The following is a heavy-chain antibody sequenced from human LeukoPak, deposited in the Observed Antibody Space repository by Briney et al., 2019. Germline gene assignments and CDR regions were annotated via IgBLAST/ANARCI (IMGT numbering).Heavy chain of an antibody. CDR1: GFTFSSYA. CDR3: AKVFVTGMSYLPH. CDR2: FSDSGGTS. V-gene: IGHV3-23*01. Sequence: GGSLRLSCAASGFTFSSYAMSWVRQAPGKGLEWVSGFSDSGGTSYYADSVKGRLTTSRDNSKNTLYLQMNSLRAEDTAVYYCAKVFVTGMSYLPHWGQGTLVTVSS. J-gene: IGHJ1*01. D-gene: IGHD2-21*02.